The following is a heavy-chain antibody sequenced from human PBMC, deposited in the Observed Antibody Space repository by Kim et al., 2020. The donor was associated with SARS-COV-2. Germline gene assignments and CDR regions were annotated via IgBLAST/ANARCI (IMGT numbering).Heavy chain of an antibody. CDR3: AKCITAAAGIFDY. J-gene: IGHJ4*02. Sequence: YADAVKGRFTISRDNSKNTMYLQMNSLRAEDTAVYYCAKCITAAAGIFDYWSQGTLVTVSS. V-gene: IGHV3-23*01. D-gene: IGHD6-13*01.